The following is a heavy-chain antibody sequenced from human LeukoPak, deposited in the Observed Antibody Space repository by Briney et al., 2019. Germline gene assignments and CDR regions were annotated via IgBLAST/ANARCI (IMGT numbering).Heavy chain of an antibody. CDR1: GFTFSNHW. J-gene: IGHJ5*02. CDR2: ISKDGSTS. D-gene: IGHD3-22*01. V-gene: IGHV3-74*01. Sequence: PGGSLRLSCEASGFTFSNHWMHWVRQAPGKGLVWVSVISKDGSTSIYADSVRGRLTISRDNAENTLYLQMNSLRVEDTSVYYCARDYYMGIVDQWGQGTRVTVSS. CDR3: ARDYYMGIVDQ.